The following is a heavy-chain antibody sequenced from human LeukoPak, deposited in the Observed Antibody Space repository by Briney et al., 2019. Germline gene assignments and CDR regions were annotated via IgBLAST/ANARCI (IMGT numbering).Heavy chain of an antibody. CDR3: AKQIGYCSGGNCHFSD. CDR1: GFTFRDSA. Sequence: GGSLRLSCAASGFTFRDSARIWVRQAPGKGLEWVAAIGDSGHNTFYADSVKGRFTISRDNSKTTLYLQMNRLSAEDTAVYHCAKQIGYCSGGNCHFSDWGQGTLVTVSS. V-gene: IGHV3-23*01. CDR2: IGDSGHNT. J-gene: IGHJ4*02. D-gene: IGHD2-15*01.